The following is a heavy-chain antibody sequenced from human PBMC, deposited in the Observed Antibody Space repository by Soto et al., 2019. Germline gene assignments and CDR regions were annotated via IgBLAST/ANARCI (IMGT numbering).Heavy chain of an antibody. CDR2: IYYSGST. CDR3: ARLVTMVRGVMIAAFDI. CDR1: GGSISSSSYY. Sequence: SETLSLTCTVSGGSISSSSYYWGWIRQPPGKGLEWIGSIYYSGSTYYNPSLKSRVTISVDTSKNQFSLKLSSVTAADTAVYYCARLVTMVRGVMIAAFDIWGQGTMVTVSS. J-gene: IGHJ3*02. V-gene: IGHV4-39*01. D-gene: IGHD3-10*01.